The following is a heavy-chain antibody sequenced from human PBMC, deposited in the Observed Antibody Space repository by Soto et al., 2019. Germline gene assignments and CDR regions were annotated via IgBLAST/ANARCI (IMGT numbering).Heavy chain of an antibody. D-gene: IGHD3-10*01. Sequence: QVQLQQWGAGLLKPSETLSLTCAVYGGSFSGYYWNWIRQPPGKGLEWIGEINHSGSTNYNPSLKSRVTIQVDTSKNQFSLKLSSVTAADTAVYYGARGYGRNFDYWGQGTLVTVSS. CDR3: ARGYGRNFDY. J-gene: IGHJ4*02. CDR2: INHSGST. CDR1: GGSFSGYY. V-gene: IGHV4-34*01.